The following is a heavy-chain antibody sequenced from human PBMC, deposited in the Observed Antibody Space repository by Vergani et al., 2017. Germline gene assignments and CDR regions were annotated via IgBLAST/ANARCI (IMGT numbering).Heavy chain of an antibody. CDR3: ARVYCRGMSCAGTDYFYHIDV. J-gene: IGHJ6*03. D-gene: IGHD3/OR15-3a*01. CDR1: GYSFSRHW. V-gene: IGHV5-51*03. CDR2: IYPGNSET. Sequence: EVQLEQSGAAVKKPGESLEISCKGSGYSFSRHWIAWVRERPGQGLEWMGMIYPGNSETRNNPSFRGQVTMSVDKSISTAYLQWSSQKASDSAMYYCARVYCRGMSCAGTDYFYHIDVWGKGTTVTVS.